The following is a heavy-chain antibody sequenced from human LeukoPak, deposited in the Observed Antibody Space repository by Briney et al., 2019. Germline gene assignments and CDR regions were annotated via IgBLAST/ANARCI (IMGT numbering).Heavy chain of an antibody. J-gene: IGHJ4*02. CDR2: INSDGSST. V-gene: IGHV3-74*01. CDR1: GFTFSSYW. CDR3: ARSSALYYDSSGYYDY. D-gene: IGHD3-22*01. Sequence: GGSLRLSCAAPGFTFSSYWMHWVRQAPGKGPVWVSRINSDGSSTTYADSVKGRFTISRDNAKNTLYLQMNSLRAEDMAVYYCARSSALYYDSSGYYDYWGQGTLVTVSS.